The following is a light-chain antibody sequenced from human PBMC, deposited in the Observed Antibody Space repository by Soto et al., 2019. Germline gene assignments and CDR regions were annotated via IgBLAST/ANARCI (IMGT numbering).Light chain of an antibody. J-gene: IGKJ1*01. CDR2: DAS. CDR1: QGISSF. V-gene: IGKV1-16*01. CDR3: QQYHSYPAS. Sequence: DIQMTQSPSSLSASVGDRVTITGRASQGISSFLAWFQQKPGKAPKSLIYDASTLQSGVSSRFNGNGSDTDFNLTISRLQPEDFAHYYGQQYHSYPASFGQGTKLEIK.